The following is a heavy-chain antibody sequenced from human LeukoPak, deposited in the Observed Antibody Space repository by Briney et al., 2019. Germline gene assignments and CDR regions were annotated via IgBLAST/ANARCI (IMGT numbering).Heavy chain of an antibody. Sequence: GGSLRLSCAASGFTFSTYSMNWVRQAPGKGLEWVSFISSSSSYIYYAGSVKGRFTISRDNAKNSLYLQMSSLRAEDTAVYYCARATTVKQGPDYWGQGTLVTVSS. J-gene: IGHJ4*02. CDR3: ARATTVKQGPDY. CDR2: ISSSSSYI. D-gene: IGHD4-17*01. CDR1: GFTFSTYS. V-gene: IGHV3-21*01.